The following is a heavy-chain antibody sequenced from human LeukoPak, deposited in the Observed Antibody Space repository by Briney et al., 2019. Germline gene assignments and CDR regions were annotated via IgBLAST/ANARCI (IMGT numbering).Heavy chain of an antibody. V-gene: IGHV4-59*01. CDR3: ARGGGYGGLIDY. D-gene: IGHD5-12*01. Sequence: SETLSLTCTVSGGSISSYYWSWIRQPPGKGLEWIGYIYYSGSTNYSPSLKSRVTISVDTSKNQFSLKLSSVTAADTAVYYCARGGGYGGLIDYWGQGTLVTVSS. CDR2: IYYSGST. J-gene: IGHJ4*02. CDR1: GGSISSYY.